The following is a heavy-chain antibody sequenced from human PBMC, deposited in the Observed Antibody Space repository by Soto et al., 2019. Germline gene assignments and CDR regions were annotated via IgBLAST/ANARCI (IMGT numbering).Heavy chain of an antibody. Sequence: GGSLRLSCAASGFTFSSYIMNWVRQAPGKGLEWGSSISSSSSYIYYADPVKGRFTISRDNAKNSLYLQMNSLRAEDTAVYYCARSPVLKGYCSSTSCYVSWFDPWGQGTLVTVSS. J-gene: IGHJ5*02. CDR1: GFTFSSYI. CDR3: ARSPVLKGYCSSTSCYVSWFDP. D-gene: IGHD2-2*01. CDR2: ISSSSSYI. V-gene: IGHV3-21*01.